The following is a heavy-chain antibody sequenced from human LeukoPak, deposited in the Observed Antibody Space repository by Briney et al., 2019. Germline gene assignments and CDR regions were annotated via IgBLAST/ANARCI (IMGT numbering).Heavy chain of an antibody. CDR3: ARFWSGYEQRIDY. V-gene: IGHV4-4*02. CDR1: GGSISSSNW. J-gene: IGHJ4*02. CDR2: IYHSGST. D-gene: IGHD3-3*01. Sequence: SETLSLTCAVSGGSISSSNWWSWVRQPPGKGLEWIGEIYHSGSTYYNPSLKSRVTISVDTSKNQFSLKLSSVTAADTAVYYCARFWSGYEQRIDYWGQGTLVTVSS.